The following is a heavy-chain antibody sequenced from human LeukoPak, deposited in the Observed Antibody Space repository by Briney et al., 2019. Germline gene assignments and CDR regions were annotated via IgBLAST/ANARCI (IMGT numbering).Heavy chain of an antibody. J-gene: IGHJ5*02. CDR2: INSDGGGA. V-gene: IGHV3-74*01. Sequence: GGSLRLSCGASVIPFGNNWMHGVPHGPGKGLVCISRINSDGGGAIYADSVKGRFTVSRDNAKNTLYLQMNSLRAEDTAVYYCARDVPHNWFDTWGQGTLVTVSS. CDR3: ARDVPHNWFDT. CDR1: VIPFGNNW.